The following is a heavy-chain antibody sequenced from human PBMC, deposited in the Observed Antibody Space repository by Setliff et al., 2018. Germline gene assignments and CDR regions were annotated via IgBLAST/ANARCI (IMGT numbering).Heavy chain of an antibody. CDR3: ARNPDYLQYSFDL. V-gene: IGHV4-34*01. D-gene: IGHD6-6*01. Sequence: KSSETLSLTCAASGGTFSDYYWGWIRQPPGKGLEWIGSINYHGNIFHDGTTHSTYYNPSLKSRVTISIDTSKSQFSLKLSSVTAADTALYYCARNPDYLQYSFDLWGRGTLVTVSS. CDR2: INYHGNIFHDGTTHST. CDR1: GGTFSDYY. J-gene: IGHJ2*01.